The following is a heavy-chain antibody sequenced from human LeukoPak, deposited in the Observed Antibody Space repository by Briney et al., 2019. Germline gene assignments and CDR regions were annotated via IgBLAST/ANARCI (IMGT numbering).Heavy chain of an antibody. V-gene: IGHV3-23*01. CDR3: ANRQAGGSSWNYFDY. CDR2: ISGSGGST. D-gene: IGHD6-13*01. Sequence: GGSLRLSRAASGFTFSSYAMSWVRQVPGKGLEWVSAISGSGGSTYYADSVKGRFTISRDNSKNTLYLQMNSLRAEDTAVYYCANRQAGGSSWNYFDYWGQGTLVTVSS. J-gene: IGHJ4*02. CDR1: GFTFSSYA.